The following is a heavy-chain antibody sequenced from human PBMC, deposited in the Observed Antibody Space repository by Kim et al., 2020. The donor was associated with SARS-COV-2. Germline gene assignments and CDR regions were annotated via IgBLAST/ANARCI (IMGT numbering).Heavy chain of an antibody. J-gene: IGHJ4*02. D-gene: IGHD3-3*01. CDR2: ISSSSSYI. V-gene: IGHV3-21*01. CDR1: GFTFSSYS. Sequence: GGSLRLSCAASGFTFSSYSMNWVRQAPGKGLEWVSSISSSSSYIYYADSVKGRFTISRDNAKNSLYLQMNSLRAEDTAVYYCARDRSSLEWLLYYFDYWGQGTLVTVSS. CDR3: ARDRSSLEWLLYYFDY.